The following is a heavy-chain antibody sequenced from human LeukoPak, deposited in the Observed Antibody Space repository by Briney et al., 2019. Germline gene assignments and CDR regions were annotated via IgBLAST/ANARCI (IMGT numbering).Heavy chain of an antibody. Sequence: GGSLRLSCAASGFTFNTYGMIWVRQAPGKGLEWVSYISSSSSTITYADSVKGRFTISRDNAEKSLYLQMNSLRAEDTAVYYCARETVGIDYWGQGTLVTVSS. J-gene: IGHJ4*02. V-gene: IGHV3-48*01. D-gene: IGHD4-23*01. CDR3: ARETVGIDY. CDR2: ISSSSSTI. CDR1: GFTFNTYG.